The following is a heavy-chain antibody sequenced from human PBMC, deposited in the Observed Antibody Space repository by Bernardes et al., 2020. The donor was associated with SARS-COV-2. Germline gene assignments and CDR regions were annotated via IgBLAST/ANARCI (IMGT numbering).Heavy chain of an antibody. J-gene: IGHJ3*01. Sequence: ASVKVSCKASGYTFTEYYIHWIRQAPGQGLEWMGWIHPNSGDTTYSQNFQGRVTITRDTSTSTAYMELRRLTSDDTAVYFCAAVTWSRRDDFDVWGQGTMITVSS. CDR3: AAVTWSRRDDFDV. CDR1: GYTFTEYY. D-gene: IGHD1-26*01. V-gene: IGHV1-2*02. CDR2: IHPNSGDT.